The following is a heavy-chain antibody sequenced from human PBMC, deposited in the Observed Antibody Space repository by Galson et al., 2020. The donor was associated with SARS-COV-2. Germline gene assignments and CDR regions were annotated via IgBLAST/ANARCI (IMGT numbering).Heavy chain of an antibody. D-gene: IGHD1-26*01. J-gene: IGHJ6*02. Sequence: HGESLKISCKASGYKFTSYWIGWVRQMPGKGLEWMGIIYPHDSDTRYSPSFQGQVTISADKSINTAYLQWSSLKASDTAMYYCARIGGGIVREDYYYSGFDVWGQGNPGHRLV. CDR2: IYPHDSDT. CDR1: GYKFTSYW. V-gene: IGHV5-51*01. CDR3: ARIGGGIVREDYYYSGFDV.